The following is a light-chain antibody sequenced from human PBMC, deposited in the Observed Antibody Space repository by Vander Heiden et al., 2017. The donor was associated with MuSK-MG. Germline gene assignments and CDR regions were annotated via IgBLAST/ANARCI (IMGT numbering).Light chain of an antibody. V-gene: IGLV2-8*01. Sequence: QSDLTQPPSASGSPGQSVSISCTGNRSGIGRYNYVSWYQQYPGQAHKLMIYDVNKRPSGVPDRFSGSKSGIPASLTALGVHAEDEAYDYCASNAGGFGGGTKLTVL. CDR1: RSGIGRYNY. J-gene: IGLJ3*02. CDR3: ASNAGG. CDR2: DVN.